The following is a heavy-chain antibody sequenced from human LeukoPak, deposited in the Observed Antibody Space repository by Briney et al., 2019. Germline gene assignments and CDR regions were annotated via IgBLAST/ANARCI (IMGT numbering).Heavy chain of an antibody. CDR2: INSDGSTT. Sequence: GRSLRLFCAASGFTYSNHWIHWARQAPAKGLVWVSRINSDGSTTSYADSVKGRFTISRDNAKNTLYLQMNSLRAEDTAVYYCAREDNYGSGYGYWGQGTLVTVSS. J-gene: IGHJ4*02. CDR1: GFTYSNHW. D-gene: IGHD3-10*01. V-gene: IGHV3-74*01. CDR3: AREDNYGSGYGY.